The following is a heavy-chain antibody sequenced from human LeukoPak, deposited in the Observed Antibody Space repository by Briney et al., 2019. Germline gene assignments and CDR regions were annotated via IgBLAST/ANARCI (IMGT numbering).Heavy chain of an antibody. CDR2: IKAKAHGGTT. D-gene: IGHD1-26*01. CDR1: GFTFINAW. V-gene: IGHV3-15*01. CDR3: TTDGVGIEGATFDY. Sequence: PGGSLRLSCAASGFTFINAWMAWVRQAPGKGLEWVGRIKAKAHGGTTDYAAPVKGRFTISRDDSKNTLYLQMNSLKTEDTAVYYCTTDGVGIEGATFDYWGQGTLVTVSS. J-gene: IGHJ4*02.